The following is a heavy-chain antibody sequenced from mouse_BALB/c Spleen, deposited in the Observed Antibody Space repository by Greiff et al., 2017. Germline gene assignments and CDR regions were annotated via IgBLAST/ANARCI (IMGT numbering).Heavy chain of an antibody. Sequence: EVQGVESGGGLVQPGGSLKLSCAASGFTFSSFGMHWVRQAPEKGLEWVAYISSGSSTIYYTDTVKGRFTISRDNPKNTLFLQMTSLRSEDTAMYYCARTGYYDMDYWGQGTSVTVSS. CDR1: GFTFSSFG. CDR2: ISSGSSTI. V-gene: IGHV5-17*02. CDR3: ARTGYYDMDY. J-gene: IGHJ4*01. D-gene: IGHD4-1*01.